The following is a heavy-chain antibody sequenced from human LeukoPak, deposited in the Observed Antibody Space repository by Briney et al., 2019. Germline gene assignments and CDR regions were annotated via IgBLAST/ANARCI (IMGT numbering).Heavy chain of an antibody. CDR1: GGSISSSSYY. J-gene: IGHJ4*02. D-gene: IGHD4/OR15-4a*01. CDR2: IYYSGST. Sequence: SETLSLTCTVSGGSISSSSYYWGWIRQPPGKGLEWIGSIYYSGSTYYNPSLKSRVTISVDTSKNQYSLKLSSVTAADTAVYYCARHEYGLLDYWGQGTLVTVSS. V-gene: IGHV4-39*01. CDR3: ARHEYGLLDY.